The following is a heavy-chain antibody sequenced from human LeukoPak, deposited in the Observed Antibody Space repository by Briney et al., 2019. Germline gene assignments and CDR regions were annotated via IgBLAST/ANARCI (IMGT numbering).Heavy chain of an antibody. CDR3: ARDHPHYVWGSYRYGLSDY. Sequence: ASVKVSCKASGYTFTDYYMHWVRQAPGQGLEWMGWISAYNGNTNYAQKLQGRVTMTTDTSTSTAYMELRSLRSDDTAVYYCARDHPHYVWGSYRYGLSDYWGQGTLVTVSS. D-gene: IGHD3-16*02. V-gene: IGHV1-18*04. J-gene: IGHJ4*02. CDR2: ISAYNGNT. CDR1: GYTFTDYY.